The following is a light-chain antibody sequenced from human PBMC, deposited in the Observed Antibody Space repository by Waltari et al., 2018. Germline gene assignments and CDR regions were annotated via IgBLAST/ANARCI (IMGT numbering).Light chain of an antibody. V-gene: IGKV1-5*03. Sequence: DIQMTQSPSTLSASVGDRVTITCRASQTISSSLAWYQQKPGKAPILLIYKASSLESGFPSRFSGSGSGTEFTLTISSLQPDDFATYYCQQYNTFPLTFGGGTKVEIK. CDR1: QTISSS. CDR2: KAS. CDR3: QQYNTFPLT. J-gene: IGKJ4*01.